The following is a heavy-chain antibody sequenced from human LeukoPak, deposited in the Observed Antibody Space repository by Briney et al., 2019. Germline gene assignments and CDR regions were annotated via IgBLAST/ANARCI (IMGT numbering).Heavy chain of an antibody. CDR3: ARDAGTYDFDY. CDR2: ISSSSSYI. V-gene: IGHV3-21*01. J-gene: IGHJ4*02. Sequence: PGGSLRLSCAASGFTFPNAWMSWVRQAPGKGLEWVSSISSSSSYIYYADSVQGRFTISRGNAKNSLYLQMNSLRAEDTAVYYCARDAGTYDFDYWGQGTLVTVSS. D-gene: IGHD4-17*01. CDR1: GFTFPNAW.